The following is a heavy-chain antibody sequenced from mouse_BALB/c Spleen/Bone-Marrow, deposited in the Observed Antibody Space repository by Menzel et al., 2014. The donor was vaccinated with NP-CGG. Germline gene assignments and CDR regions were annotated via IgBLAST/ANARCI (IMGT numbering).Heavy chain of an antibody. CDR3: ARSGDGPFAY. CDR2: IDPANGNT. CDR1: GFNIKDTY. J-gene: IGHJ3*01. D-gene: IGHD2-3*01. V-gene: IGHV14-3*02. Sequence: EVKLVESGAELVKPGASVKLPCTASGFNIKDTYIHWVKQRPEQGLEWIGRIDPANGNTKYGPKFQGRATVTADTSSNTASLQLSNLTSEDTAVYYCARSGDGPFAYWGQGTLVTVSA.